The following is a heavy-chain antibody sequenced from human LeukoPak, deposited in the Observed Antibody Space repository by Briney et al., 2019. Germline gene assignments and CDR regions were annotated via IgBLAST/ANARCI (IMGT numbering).Heavy chain of an antibody. CDR3: ARDQRYCSSSSCPWEPFDY. V-gene: IGHV3-7*05. CDR2: INQDGSEK. Sequence: GGSLRLSCAASGFTFSSYWMSWVRQAPGKGLEWVANINQDGSEKYYVDSVKGRFTISRDNAKNSLYLQMNSLRAGDTAVYYCARDQRYCSSSSCPWEPFDYWGQGTLVTVSS. J-gene: IGHJ4*02. CDR1: GFTFSSYW. D-gene: IGHD2-2*01.